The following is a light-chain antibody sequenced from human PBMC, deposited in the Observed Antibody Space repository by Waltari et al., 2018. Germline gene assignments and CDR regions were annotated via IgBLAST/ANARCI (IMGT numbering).Light chain of an antibody. CDR3: QQYNNWPLT. CDR2: GAF. CDR1: QSIRSD. Sequence: EIVMTQSPATLSVSPGESATLSCRASQSIRSDLAWYKKKPGQAPRLLIHGAFTRATGVPARFSGSGSGTEFTLTISSLQSEDFAVYYCQQYNNWPLTFGQGTRLEIK. J-gene: IGKJ5*01. V-gene: IGKV3-15*01.